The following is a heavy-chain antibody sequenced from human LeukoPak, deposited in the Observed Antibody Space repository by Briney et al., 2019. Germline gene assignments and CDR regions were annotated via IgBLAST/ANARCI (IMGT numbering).Heavy chain of an antibody. CDR2: INHSGST. Sequence: KSSETLSLTCAVCGGSFSGYYWSWIRQPPGKGLEWIGEINHSGSTNYNPSLKSRVTISVDTSKNQFSLKLSSVTAADTAVYYCARELKKNGYSSSWYHIDYWGQGTLVTVSS. V-gene: IGHV4-34*01. CDR1: GGSFSGYY. J-gene: IGHJ4*02. D-gene: IGHD6-13*01. CDR3: ARELKKNGYSSSWYHIDY.